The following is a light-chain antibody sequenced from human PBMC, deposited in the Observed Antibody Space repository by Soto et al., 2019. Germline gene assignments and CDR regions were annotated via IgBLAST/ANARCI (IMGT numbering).Light chain of an antibody. CDR3: QHYGSSRT. J-gene: IGKJ1*01. CDR2: GES. Sequence: EIVLTQSPATLSLSPGERATLSCRASQSVSSYLAWYQQKPGQAPRLLIYGESSRATGIPARFSGSGSGTEFTLTISSLQSEDFAVYYCQHYGSSRTFGQGTKVDIK. V-gene: IGKV3-20*01. CDR1: QSVSSY.